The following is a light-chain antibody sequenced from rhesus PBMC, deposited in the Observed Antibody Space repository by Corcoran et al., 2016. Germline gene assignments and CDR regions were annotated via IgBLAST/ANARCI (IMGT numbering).Light chain of an antibody. V-gene: IGKV1-74*01. CDR3: QHGYGTPFT. CDR1: ENVNNY. Sequence: DIQMTQSPSSLSASVGDRVTITCRASENVNNYLNWYQQNPGKAPKLLIYKASTLQSGVPSRFSGSGAGTDYTFTISSRQPEDVATYYCQHGYGTPFTFGPGTKLDIK. CDR2: KAS. J-gene: IGKJ3*01.